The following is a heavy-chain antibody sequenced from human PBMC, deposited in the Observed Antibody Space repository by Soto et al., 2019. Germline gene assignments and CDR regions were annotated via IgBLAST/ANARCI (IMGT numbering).Heavy chain of an antibody. D-gene: IGHD3-9*01. J-gene: IGHJ4*02. CDR2: INAGNSNT. V-gene: IGHV1-3*01. CDR3: ARVTGYYAPDY. CDR1: GYTFTSYA. Sequence: QVQLVQSGAEVKKPGASVKVSCKASGYTFTSYAMHWVRQAPGQRLEWMGWINAGNSNTKYSQKFQGRVTITRDTSASTAYMELSSLRSEDTAVYYCARVTGYYAPDYWGQGTLVTVSS.